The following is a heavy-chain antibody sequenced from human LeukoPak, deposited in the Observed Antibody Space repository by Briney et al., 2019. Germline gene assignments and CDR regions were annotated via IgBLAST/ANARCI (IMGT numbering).Heavy chain of an antibody. D-gene: IGHD2-2*01. CDR3: ARSRYCSSTSCQNFDY. CDR2: IIPIFGIA. CDR1: GGTFSSYA. V-gene: IGHV1-69*04. Sequence: SVKVSCKASGGTFSSYAISWVRQVPGQGLEWMGRIIPIFGIANYAQKFQGRVTITADKSTSTAYMELSSLRSEDTAVYYCARSRYCSSTSCQNFDYWGQGTLVTVSS. J-gene: IGHJ4*02.